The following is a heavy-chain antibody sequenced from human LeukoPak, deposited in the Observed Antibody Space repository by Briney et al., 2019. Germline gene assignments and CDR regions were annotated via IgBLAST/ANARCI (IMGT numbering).Heavy chain of an antibody. D-gene: IGHD3-10*01. Sequence: PSETLSLTCNVSGVSISSSSYYWGWIRQPPGKGLEWIGSIYSSGSTYYNSSLKSRVTISIDTSKNQVSLKLSSVTAADTAVYYCARAHYYGSGSYDYWGQGTLVSVSS. CDR3: ARAHYYGSGSYDY. CDR1: GVSISSSSYY. J-gene: IGHJ4*02. CDR2: IYSSGST. V-gene: IGHV4-39*07.